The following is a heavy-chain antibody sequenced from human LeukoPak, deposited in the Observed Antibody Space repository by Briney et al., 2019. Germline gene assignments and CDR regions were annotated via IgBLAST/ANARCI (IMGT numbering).Heavy chain of an antibody. Sequence: GGSLRLSCAASGFTFSSYWMLWVRQAPGKGLVWVSRINSDGSSTSYADSVKGRSTISRDNAKNTLYLQMNSLRAEDTAVYYCAVAGTEGFDYWGQGTLVTVSS. CDR1: GFTFSSYW. J-gene: IGHJ4*02. CDR3: AVAGTEGFDY. D-gene: IGHD6-19*01. V-gene: IGHV3-74*01. CDR2: INSDGSST.